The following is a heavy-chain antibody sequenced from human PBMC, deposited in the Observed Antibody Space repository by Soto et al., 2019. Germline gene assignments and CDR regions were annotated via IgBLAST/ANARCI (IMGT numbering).Heavy chain of an antibody. D-gene: IGHD3-22*01. CDR2: IHHSGST. V-gene: IGHV4-4*02. CDR3: ARTSYYDPTAYYNMDV. J-gene: IGHJ6*02. Sequence: SETLSLTCDVSAGSISSTNWWTWVRQSPGKGLEWIGEIHHSGSTNYNPSLRGRVSMSMDKSKNQFSLKLTSVTAADTADYYCARTSYYDPTAYYNMDVWGQGSTVT. CDR1: AGSISSTNW.